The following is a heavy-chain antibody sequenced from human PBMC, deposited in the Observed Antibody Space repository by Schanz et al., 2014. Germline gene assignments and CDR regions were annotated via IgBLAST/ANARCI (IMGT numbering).Heavy chain of an antibody. Sequence: QVQLVDSGGGLVKPGGSLRLSCTASGFPFSDYFMAWIRQPPGRGLEWVSSFNDGGVNKYYADSVKGRFTISRDNAKSSLYLQMNSLRVEDTAVYYCAASSGWHPSTDYWGQGTLVTVSS. J-gene: IGHJ4*02. CDR2: FNDGGVNK. CDR3: AASSGWHPSTDY. V-gene: IGHV3-11*01. CDR1: GFPFSDYF. D-gene: IGHD6-19*01.